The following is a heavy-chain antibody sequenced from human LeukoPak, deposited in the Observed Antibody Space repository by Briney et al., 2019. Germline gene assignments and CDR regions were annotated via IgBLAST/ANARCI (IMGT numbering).Heavy chain of an antibody. CDR3: AKVSSYYYDSSGLFDY. V-gene: IGHV3-23*01. CDR1: GFTFSSYA. Sequence: GGSLRLSCAASGFTFSSYAMSWVRQAPGKGLEWVSAISGSGGSTYYADSVKGRFTISRDNSQNTLYLQMNSLRAADTAVYYCAKVSSYYYDSSGLFDYWGQGTLVTVSS. D-gene: IGHD3-22*01. J-gene: IGHJ4*02. CDR2: ISGSGGST.